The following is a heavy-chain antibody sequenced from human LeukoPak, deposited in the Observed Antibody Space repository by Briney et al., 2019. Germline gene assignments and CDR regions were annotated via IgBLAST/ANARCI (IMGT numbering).Heavy chain of an antibody. J-gene: IGHJ4*02. CDR2: INPNGGGT. CDR3: AREGVY. Sequence: AASVKVSCKASGYTFTGYYMHWVRQAPGQGLEWMGWINPNGGGTTYAHKFQGRVTMTRDTSISTVYMELSSLRSDDTAVYYCAREGVYWGQGILVSVSS. D-gene: IGHD3-16*01. CDR1: GYTFTGYY. V-gene: IGHV1-2*02.